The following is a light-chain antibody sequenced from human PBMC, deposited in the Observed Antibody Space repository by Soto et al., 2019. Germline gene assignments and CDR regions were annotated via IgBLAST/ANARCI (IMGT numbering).Light chain of an antibody. J-gene: IGKJ4*01. Sequence: EIVMTQSPATLSVSPGERATLSCRASQSVSRNLAWYQQKPGQAPRLLIYGASTRATGIPARFSGSGSGTEFTLTISSLQSEDFAVYDWQQYNKWPPLTFGGGTKVEIK. V-gene: IGKV3-15*01. CDR2: GAS. CDR3: QQYNKWPPLT. CDR1: QSVSRN.